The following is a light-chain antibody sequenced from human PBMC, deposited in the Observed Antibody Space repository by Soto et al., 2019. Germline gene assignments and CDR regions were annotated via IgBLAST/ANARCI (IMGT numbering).Light chain of an antibody. CDR1: QRISSTF. V-gene: IGKV3-20*01. J-gene: IGKJ1*01. Sequence: ELVLTQSPGTLSLSPGERASLSCRASQRISSTFLAWYQQKPGQAPRLLISGASSRATGIPDRFSGSGSGTDFTLTISRLEAEDFAMYYCQQCGGSPTFGQGTKVEVK. CDR2: GAS. CDR3: QQCGGSPT.